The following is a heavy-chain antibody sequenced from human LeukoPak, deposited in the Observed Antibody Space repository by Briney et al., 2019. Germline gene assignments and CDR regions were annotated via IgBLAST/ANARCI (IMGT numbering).Heavy chain of an antibody. D-gene: IGHD5-24*01. J-gene: IGHJ4*02. CDR2: IGLDGAQK. V-gene: IGHV3-7*01. CDR1: GFTFSSHS. CDR3: ARRRGLQSEFDC. Sequence: PGGSLRLSCAASGFTFSSHSMGWVRQAPGKGLECVATIGLDGAQKDFVDSVKGRFTLSRDNAKNSLFLEINRLRVEDTAVYYCARRRGLQSEFDCWGQGTLVTVSS.